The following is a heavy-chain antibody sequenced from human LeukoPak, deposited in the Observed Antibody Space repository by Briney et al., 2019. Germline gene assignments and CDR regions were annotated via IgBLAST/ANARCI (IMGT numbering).Heavy chain of an antibody. CDR1: GYTLTEIS. J-gene: IGHJ4*02. V-gene: IGHV1-24*01. CDR3: ATSFIAVAGRDY. CDR2: FDPEDGET. D-gene: IGHD6-19*01. Sequence: ASVKVSFKVSGYTLTEISMHWVRQAPGKGLEWMGGFDPEDGETIYAQKFQGRVTMTEDTSTDTAYMELSSLRSEDTAVYYCATSFIAVAGRDYWGQGTLVTVSS.